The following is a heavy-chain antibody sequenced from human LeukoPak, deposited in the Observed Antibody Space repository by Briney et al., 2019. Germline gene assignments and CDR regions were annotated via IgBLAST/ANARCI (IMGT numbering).Heavy chain of an antibody. D-gene: IGHD5-18*01. CDR1: GYTFTDFY. J-gene: IGHJ4*02. CDR3: ARDRSALGYRQFDY. Sequence: ASVKVSCKDSGYTFTDFYIHWVRQAPGQGLEWMGWINPKSGGTTYAQRFQGRVTMTRDTSISTAYMELSGLKSDDTAVYYCARDRSALGYRQFDYWGQGTLVTVSS. CDR2: INPKSGGT. V-gene: IGHV1-2*02.